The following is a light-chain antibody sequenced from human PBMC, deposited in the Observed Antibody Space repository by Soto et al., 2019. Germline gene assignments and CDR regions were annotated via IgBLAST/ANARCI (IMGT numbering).Light chain of an antibody. CDR1: QSVSGW. CDR3: QHYNDYSYT. J-gene: IGKJ2*01. V-gene: IGKV1-5*03. CDR2: QAS. Sequence: DIPMTQSPSTLSASVGDRVAITCRASQSVSGWLAWYQQKPGKVPKHLIYQASTLEDGVPSRFSGRGSGTEFTLTISSLQPDDSATYYCQHYNDYSYTFGPGTNLEIK.